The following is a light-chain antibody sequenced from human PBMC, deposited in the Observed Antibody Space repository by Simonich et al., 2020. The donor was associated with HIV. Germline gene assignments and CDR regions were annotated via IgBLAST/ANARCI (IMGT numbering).Light chain of an antibody. CDR2: DVS. Sequence: QSALTQPRSVSGSPGQSVTISCTGSSSDIGTYNYVSWYQQHPGKAPNIMIYDVSKRPSGVPDRFSGSKSGNTASLTISGLQAEDEAYYYCCSYAGRYIHLLFGGGTKLTVL. CDR3: CSYAGRYIHLL. J-gene: IGLJ2*01. CDR1: SSDIGTYNY. V-gene: IGLV2-11*01.